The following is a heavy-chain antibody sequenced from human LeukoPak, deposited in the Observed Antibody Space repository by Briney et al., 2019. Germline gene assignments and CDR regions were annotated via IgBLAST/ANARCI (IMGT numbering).Heavy chain of an antibody. CDR2: MHYSGNT. J-gene: IGHJ3*02. CDR3: ARDSPFEWDVFGDSFDI. CDR1: GGSISGHY. D-gene: IGHD1-26*01. Sequence: SETLSLTCTVSGGSISGHYWSWIRQFPGKGLEWIGFMHYSGNTNSNPSLRSRVTISMDTSKNHFSLKMSSVTAADTAVYYCARDSPFEWDVFGDSFDIWGQGTVVTVSS. V-gene: IGHV4-59*11.